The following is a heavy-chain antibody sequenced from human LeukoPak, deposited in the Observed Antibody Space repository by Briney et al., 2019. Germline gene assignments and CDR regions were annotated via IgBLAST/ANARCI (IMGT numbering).Heavy chain of an antibody. CDR1: GDSISSGFYY. Sequence: PSQTLSLTCTVSGDSISSGFYYWNWIRQPAGKGLEWIGRFYSSGWTNFNPSLKSRVTISSDTSKNQFSLKLRSVTAADTAVYYCARGDLKSDWFDPWGQGTLVTVSP. D-gene: IGHD3-3*01. CDR3: ARGDLKSDWFDP. J-gene: IGHJ5*02. CDR2: FYSSGWT. V-gene: IGHV4-61*02.